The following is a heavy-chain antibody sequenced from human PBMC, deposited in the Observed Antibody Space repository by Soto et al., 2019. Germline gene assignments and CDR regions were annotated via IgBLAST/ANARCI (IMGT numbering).Heavy chain of an antibody. CDR3: ASGEFESGTYYYGMDV. CDR1: GGTFSSYA. CDR2: IIPIFGTA. D-gene: IGHD3-10*01. J-gene: IGHJ6*02. Sequence: QVQLVQSGAEVKKPGSSVKVSCKASGGTFSSYAISWVRQAPGQGLEWMGGIIPIFGTANYAQKFQGRVTITXXEXTXTAYMELSSLRSEDTAVYYCASGEFESGTYYYGMDVWGQGTTVTVSS. V-gene: IGHV1-69*05.